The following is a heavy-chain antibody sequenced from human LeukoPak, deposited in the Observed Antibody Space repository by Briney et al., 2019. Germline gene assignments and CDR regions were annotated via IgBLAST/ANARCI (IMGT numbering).Heavy chain of an antibody. CDR3: ARDTPLRAVVPEARAHYYYYYGMDV. J-gene: IGHJ6*02. D-gene: IGHD2-2*01. CDR2: IKQDGSEE. Sequence: GGSLRLSCAASGLKYATYWMNWVRQAPGKGLEWVTNIKQDGSEEGYVASVKGRFTIPRDNARNSLYLQMNGLRAEDTAVYYCARDTPLRAVVPEARAHYYYYYGMDVWGQGTTVTVSS. CDR1: GLKYATYW. V-gene: IGHV3-7*01.